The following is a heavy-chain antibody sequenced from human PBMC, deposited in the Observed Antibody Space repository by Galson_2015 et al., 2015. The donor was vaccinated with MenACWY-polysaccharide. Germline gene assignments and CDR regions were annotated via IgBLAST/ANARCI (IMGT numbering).Heavy chain of an antibody. CDR3: ARAGWECSSTSCSSGYGMDV. V-gene: IGHV4-59*01. CDR2: IYYSGST. Sequence: LFLTCTVSGGSISSYYWRWIRQPPGKGLEWIGYIYYSGSTNYNPSLKSRVTISVDTSKNQFPLKLSSVTAADTAVYYCARAGWECSSTSCSSGYGMDVWGQGTTVTVSS. CDR1: GGSISSYY. D-gene: IGHD2-2*01. J-gene: IGHJ6*02.